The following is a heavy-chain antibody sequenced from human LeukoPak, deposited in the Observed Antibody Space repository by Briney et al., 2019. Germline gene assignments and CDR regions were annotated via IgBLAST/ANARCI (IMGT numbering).Heavy chain of an antibody. CDR3: ARLQQLVIYFDY. V-gene: IGHV4-39*01. CDR1: GGSISSSNYY. D-gene: IGHD6-13*01. CDR2: IYYSGST. Sequence: PSETLSLTCTVSGGSISSSNYYWDWIRQPPGKGLEWIGNIYYSGSTYYNPSLKSRVTISVDTSKNQFSLKLSSVTAADTAVYYCARLQQLVIYFDYWGQGTLVTVSS. J-gene: IGHJ4*02.